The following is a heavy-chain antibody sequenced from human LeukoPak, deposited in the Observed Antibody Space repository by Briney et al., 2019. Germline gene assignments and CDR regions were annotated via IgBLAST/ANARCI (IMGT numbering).Heavy chain of an antibody. CDR3: ARRLGTEYYYGMDV. CDR2: IYYSGST. D-gene: IGHD6-13*01. Sequence: SETLSLTCTVSGGSISSYYWSWIRQPPGKGLEWIGYIYYSGSTNYNPSLKSRVTISVDTSKNQFSLKLSSVTAADTAVYYCARRLGTEYYYGMDVWGQGTTVTVSS. J-gene: IGHJ6*02. CDR1: GGSISSYY. V-gene: IGHV4-59*08.